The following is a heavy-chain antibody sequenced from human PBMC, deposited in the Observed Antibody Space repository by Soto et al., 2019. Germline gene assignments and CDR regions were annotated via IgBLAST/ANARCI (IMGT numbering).Heavy chain of an antibody. Sequence: VGSLRLSCSASGFTFSSYAMHWVRQAPGKGLEYVSAISSNGGSTYYADSVKGRFTISRDNSKNTLYLQMSSLRAEDTAVYYCVKGYYYDSSGYYFSDFDIWGQGTMVTVS. CDR2: ISSNGGST. D-gene: IGHD3-22*01. CDR1: GFTFSSYA. CDR3: VKGYYYDSSGYYFSDFDI. V-gene: IGHV3-64D*06. J-gene: IGHJ3*02.